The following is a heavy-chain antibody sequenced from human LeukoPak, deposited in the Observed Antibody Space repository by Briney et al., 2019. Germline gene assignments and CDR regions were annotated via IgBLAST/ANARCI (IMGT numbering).Heavy chain of an antibody. D-gene: IGHD3-22*01. Sequence: RGSLRLSCAASGFTFDTYGMHWVRQAPGKGLEWVAFIRSDGSNKYYADSVKGRFAISRDNSKNTLYLQMNSLRAEDTAVYSCARILSSAWGELGYWGQGTLVTVSS. CDR1: GFTFDTYG. CDR2: IRSDGSNK. CDR3: ARILSSAWGELGY. J-gene: IGHJ4*02. V-gene: IGHV3-30*02.